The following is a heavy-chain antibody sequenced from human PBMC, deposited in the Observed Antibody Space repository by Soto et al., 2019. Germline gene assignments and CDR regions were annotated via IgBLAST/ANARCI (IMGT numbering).Heavy chain of an antibody. D-gene: IGHD6-13*01. CDR1: AFTFSSYS. J-gene: IGHJ5*02. CDR3: ARESSSYNWFDP. Sequence: PGGSLRLSCAASAFTFSSYSMNWVRQAPGKGLEWVSYISSTSSTIYFADSVKGRFTISRDNAKNSLYLQMNSLRDEDTAVYYCARESSSYNWFDPWGQGTLVTVSS. V-gene: IGHV3-48*02. CDR2: ISSTSSTI.